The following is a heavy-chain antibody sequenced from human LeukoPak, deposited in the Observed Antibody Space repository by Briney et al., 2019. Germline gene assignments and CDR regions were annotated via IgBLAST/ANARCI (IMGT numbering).Heavy chain of an antibody. D-gene: IGHD4/OR15-4a*01. CDR2: IIPIFGTA. Sequence: GASVKVSCKASGGTFSSYAISWVRQAPGQGLEWMGGIIPIFGTANYAQKFHGRVTITADESTSTAYMELSSLRSEDTAVYYCARRSDYGRYYFDYWGQGTLVTVSS. CDR3: ARRSDYGRYYFDY. J-gene: IGHJ4*02. V-gene: IGHV1-69*13. CDR1: GGTFSSYA.